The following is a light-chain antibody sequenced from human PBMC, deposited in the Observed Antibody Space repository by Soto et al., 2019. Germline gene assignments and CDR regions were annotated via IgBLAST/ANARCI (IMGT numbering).Light chain of an antibody. Sequence: SYELTQPPSVSVAPGKTARITCGGNNIGSKSVHWYQQKQGQAPVLVIYYDSDRPSGLPERFSGSNSGNTATLTISRIEAGDEADYYCQVWDSSSDHYVFGTGTKVTVL. V-gene: IGLV3-21*04. J-gene: IGLJ1*01. CDR3: QVWDSSSDHYV. CDR2: YDS. CDR1: NIGSKS.